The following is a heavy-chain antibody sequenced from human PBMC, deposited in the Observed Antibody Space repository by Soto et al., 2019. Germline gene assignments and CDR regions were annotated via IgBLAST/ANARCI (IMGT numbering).Heavy chain of an antibody. D-gene: IGHD5-18*01. Sequence: QVQLVESGGGVVQPGRSLRLSCAASGFTFSSYGMHWVRQAPGKGLEWVAVISYDGSNKYYADSVKGRFTISRDNSKNTLYLKMNSLRAEDTAVYYCAKGGWKQPYYFDYWGQGTLVTVSS. J-gene: IGHJ4*02. CDR2: ISYDGSNK. CDR1: GFTFSSYG. V-gene: IGHV3-30*18. CDR3: AKGGWKQPYYFDY.